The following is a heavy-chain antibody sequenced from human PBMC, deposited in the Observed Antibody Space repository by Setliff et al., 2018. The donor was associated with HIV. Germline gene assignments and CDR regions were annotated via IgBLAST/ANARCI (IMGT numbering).Heavy chain of an antibody. V-gene: IGHV5-51*01. CDR2: IHPVDSDT. J-gene: IGHJ3*02. Sequence: GESLKISCKGSGYTFTSYWIGWVRQMPGKGLEWMGIIHPVDSDTRYSPSFQGQVTISADKSISTAYLQWSTLKASDTAIYYCARHRHTAAGTLDALDIWGQGTVVTVSS. CDR1: GYTFTSYW. CDR3: ARHRHTAAGTLDALDI. D-gene: IGHD6-13*01.